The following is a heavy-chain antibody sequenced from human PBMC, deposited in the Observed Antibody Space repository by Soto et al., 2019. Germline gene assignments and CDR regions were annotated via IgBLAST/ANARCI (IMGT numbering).Heavy chain of an antibody. V-gene: IGHV3-23*01. CDR2: ISGSGGST. D-gene: IGHD3-3*01. CDR3: AKDMEVWSGARDCFDY. Sequence: GGSLRLSCAASGFTFSSYAMSWVRQAPGKGLEWVSAISGSGGSTYYADSVKGRFTISRDNSKNTLYLQMNSLRAEDTAVYYCAKDMEVWSGARDCFDYWGQGTLVTVSS. J-gene: IGHJ4*02. CDR1: GFTFSSYA.